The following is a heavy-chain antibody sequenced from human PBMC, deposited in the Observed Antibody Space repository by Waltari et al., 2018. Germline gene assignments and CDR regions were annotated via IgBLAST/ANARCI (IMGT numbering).Heavy chain of an antibody. Sequence: EVQLVESGGGLVTPGGSLRLSCAASGLTFSSYGMNWVRQAPGKGLEWVSSISSTSTYLYYADSVKGRFTISRDNAKSSLYLQMNSLTAEDTAVYYCARGFTVQEYWGQGTLVTVSS. CDR3: ARGFTVQEY. J-gene: IGHJ4*02. CDR2: ISSTSTYL. D-gene: IGHD4-17*01. V-gene: IGHV3-21*02. CDR1: GLTFSSYG.